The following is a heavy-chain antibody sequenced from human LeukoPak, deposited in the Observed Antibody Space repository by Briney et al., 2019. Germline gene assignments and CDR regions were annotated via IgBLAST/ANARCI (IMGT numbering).Heavy chain of an antibody. V-gene: IGHV3-23*01. CDR3: ARDCDSSGWYGSWFDP. D-gene: IGHD6-19*01. CDR2: ISGCGDNT. CDR1: GFTFSSYA. J-gene: IGHJ5*02. Sequence: PGGSLRLSCAASGFTFSSYAMSWVRQAPGKGLEWVSGISGCGDNTYYADSVKGRFTISRDNSKNTLYLQMNSLRAEDTAVYYCARDCDSSGWYGSWFDPWGQGTLVTVSS.